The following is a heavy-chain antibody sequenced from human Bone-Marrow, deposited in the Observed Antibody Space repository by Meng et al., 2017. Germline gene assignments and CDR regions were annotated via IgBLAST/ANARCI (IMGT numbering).Heavy chain of an antibody. V-gene: IGHV3-11*04. D-gene: IGHD3-10*01. J-gene: IGHJ4*02. CDR3: ARNGYGSGSSLDY. Sequence: GESLKISCAASGFTFSDYYMSWIRQAPGKGLEWVSYISSSGSTIYYADSVKSRFTISRDNAKNSLYLQMNSLRAEDTAVYYCARNGYGSGSSLDYWGQGTLVTVSS. CDR1: GFTFSDYY. CDR2: ISSSGSTI.